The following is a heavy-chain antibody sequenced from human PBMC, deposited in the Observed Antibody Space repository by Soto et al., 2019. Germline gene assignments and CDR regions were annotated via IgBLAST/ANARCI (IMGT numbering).Heavy chain of an antibody. J-gene: IGHJ4*02. V-gene: IGHV1-69*02. Sequence: QVQLVQSGAEVKKPGSSVKVSCKASGGTFSSYTISWVRQAPGQGLEWMGRIIPILGIANYAQKFQGRVXIXAXXSTSTAYMELSSLRSEDTAVYYCVREVGDGYKSIYWGQGTLVTVSS. CDR2: IIPILGIA. CDR1: GGTFSSYT. D-gene: IGHD1-26*01. CDR3: VREVGDGYKSIY.